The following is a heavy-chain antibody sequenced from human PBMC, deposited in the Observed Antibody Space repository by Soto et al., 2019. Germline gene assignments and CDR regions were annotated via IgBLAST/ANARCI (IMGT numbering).Heavy chain of an antibody. D-gene: IGHD3-22*01. V-gene: IGHV1-46*01. Sequence: QVQLVQSGAEVKKPGASVKVSCKASGYTFTSYYMHWVRQAPGQGLECMGIINPSGGSTSYAQKCQGGVTMTRETSTGKGYMDLSCLSSEDTAVYYCARASSGYYSYFDYWGQGTLVTVSS. J-gene: IGHJ4*02. CDR2: INPSGGST. CDR3: ARASSGYYSYFDY. CDR1: GYTFTSYY.